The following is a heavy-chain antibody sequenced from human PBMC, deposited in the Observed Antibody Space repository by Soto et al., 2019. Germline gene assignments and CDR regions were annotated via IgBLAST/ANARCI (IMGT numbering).Heavy chain of an antibody. D-gene: IGHD3-3*01. CDR2: ISSSGGIT. Sequence: PGGSLRPSFAPSGFPFDFYSMNWARQAPGKGPAWVSLISSSGGITYYTDSVKGRFTISRDNAKNSLYLQMNSLRGEDKAVYYCAGDKRSWRGYYKVARGLDYWGQGTLVTVS. CDR1: GFPFDFYS. V-gene: IGHV3-48*03. CDR3: AGDKRSWRGYYKVARGLDY. J-gene: IGHJ4*02.